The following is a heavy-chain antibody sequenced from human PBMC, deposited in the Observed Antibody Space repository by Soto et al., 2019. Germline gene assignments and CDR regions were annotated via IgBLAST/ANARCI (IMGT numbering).Heavy chain of an antibody. CDR3: ARVYDYDILTGYDIQV. D-gene: IGHD3-9*01. Sequence: QVQLQESGPGLVKPSQTLSLTCTVSGGSISSGGYYWSWIRQHPGKSLEWIGYIYYSGSTYYNPSLKSRVTISVDTSKNQFSLKLSSVTAADTAVYYCARVYDYDILTGYDIQVWGQGTLVTVSS. CDR1: GGSISSGGYY. V-gene: IGHV4-31*03. J-gene: IGHJ4*02. CDR2: IYYSGST.